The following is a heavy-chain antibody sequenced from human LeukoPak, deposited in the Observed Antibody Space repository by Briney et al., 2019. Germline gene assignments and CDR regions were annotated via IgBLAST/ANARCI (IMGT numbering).Heavy chain of an antibody. CDR1: GFAFSNYW. D-gene: IGHD2-15*01. CDR2: IKQDGSET. V-gene: IGHV3-7*01. CDR3: GSTNSFSY. Sequence: GGSLRLSCAASGFAFSNYWMNWVRQAPGKGLEWVANIKQDGSETYYVDSVKGRFTISRDNAKNSLYLQMTSLRADDTALYCGGSTNSFSYWGQGTLVTVSS. J-gene: IGHJ4*02.